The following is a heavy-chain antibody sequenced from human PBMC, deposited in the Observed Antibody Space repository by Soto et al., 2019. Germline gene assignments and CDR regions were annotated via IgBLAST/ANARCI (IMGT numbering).Heavy chain of an antibody. CDR2: ISGSGGST. CDR3: AKEAVVVAATHGWFDP. CDR1: GFTFSSYA. D-gene: IGHD2-15*01. Sequence: GGSLRLSCAASGFTFSSYAMSWVRQAPGKGLEWVSAISGSGGSTYYADSVKGRFTISRDNSKNTLYLQMNSLRAEDTAVYYCAKEAVVVAATHGWFDPWGQGTLVTVSS. J-gene: IGHJ5*02. V-gene: IGHV3-23*01.